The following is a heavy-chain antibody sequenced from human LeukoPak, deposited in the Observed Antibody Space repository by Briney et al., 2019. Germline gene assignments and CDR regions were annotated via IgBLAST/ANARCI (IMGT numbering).Heavy chain of an antibody. D-gene: IGHD3-22*01. CDR2: IFYSGST. J-gene: IGHJ4*02. CDR3: ARALYYSSGYFFFDY. Sequence: SETLSLTCSVSVGFISSRDHYWSWIRQNPGKGLEWIGYIFYSGSTHYNPSLKSRVTISVDPSKNQFSLKLSSVTAADTAVYYCARALYYSSGYFFFDYWGQGILVTVSS. V-gene: IGHV4-31*03. CDR1: VGFISSRDHY.